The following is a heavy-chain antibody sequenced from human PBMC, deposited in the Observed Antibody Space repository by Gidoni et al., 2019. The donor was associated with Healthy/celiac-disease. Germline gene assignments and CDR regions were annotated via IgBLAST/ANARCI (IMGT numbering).Heavy chain of an antibody. D-gene: IGHD2-15*01. V-gene: IGHV4-4*02. Sequence: QVQLQESGPGLVKPSGTLSLTCAVSGGSISSSNWWSGVRQPPGKGLEWIWEIYHSGSTNYNPYLKSRVTISVDKSKNQFSLKLSSGTAADTAVYYCARDSPIGYCSGGSCYRYMDVWGKGTTVTVSS. CDR3: ARDSPIGYCSGGSCYRYMDV. J-gene: IGHJ6*03. CDR2: IYHSGST. CDR1: GGSISSSNW.